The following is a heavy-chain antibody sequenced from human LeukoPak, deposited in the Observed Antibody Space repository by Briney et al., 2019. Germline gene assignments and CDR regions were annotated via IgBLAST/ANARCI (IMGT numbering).Heavy chain of an antibody. D-gene: IGHD6-19*01. CDR1: GFTFSSYA. J-gene: IGHJ5*02. Sequence: GGSLRLSCAASGFTFSSYAMHWVRQAPGKGLEWVAVISYDGSNKYYADSVKGRFTISRDNSKNTLYLQMNSLRAEDTAVYYRARDFHSSGVVPQHNWFDPWGQGTLVTVSS. V-gene: IGHV3-30*04. CDR3: ARDFHSSGVVPQHNWFDP. CDR2: ISYDGSNK.